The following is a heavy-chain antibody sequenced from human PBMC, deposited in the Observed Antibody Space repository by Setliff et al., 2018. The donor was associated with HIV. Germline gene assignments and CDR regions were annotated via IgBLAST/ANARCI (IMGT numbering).Heavy chain of an antibody. CDR1: GGSFSGYY. V-gene: IGHV4-59*10. CDR3: ARGRGDIVLLVYTYPPDY. D-gene: IGHD2-8*02. CDR2: IYASGST. J-gene: IGHJ4*02. Sequence: LSLTCAVYGGSFSGYYWNWIRQPAGKGLEWIGHIYASGSTNYNPSLKSRVTISVDTSKNHFSLKLSSVTAADTAVYYCARGRGDIVLLVYTYPPDYWGQGKLVTVSS.